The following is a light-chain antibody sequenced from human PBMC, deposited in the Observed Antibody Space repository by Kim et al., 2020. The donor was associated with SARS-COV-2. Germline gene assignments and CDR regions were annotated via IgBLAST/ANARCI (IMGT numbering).Light chain of an antibody. CDR2: GAS. CDR1: QSVNAN. Sequence: EVVMTQSPASLSMSPGERATLSCRATQSVNANLAWYQQRPGQPPRLLIYGASARATSIPARFSGSGSGTEFTLTISSLQSEDFAVYYCQQYNDWPLTFGGGTKVEIK. V-gene: IGKV3-15*01. J-gene: IGKJ4*01. CDR3: QQYNDWPLT.